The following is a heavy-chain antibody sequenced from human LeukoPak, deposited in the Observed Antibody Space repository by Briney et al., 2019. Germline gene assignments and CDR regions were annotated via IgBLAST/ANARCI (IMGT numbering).Heavy chain of an antibody. CDR2: INSDGSST. D-gene: IGHD6-13*01. Sequence: PGGSLRLSCAASGFTFSSYWMHWVRQAPGKVLVWVSRINSDGSSTSYADSVKGRFTISRDNAKNTLYLQMNSLRAEDTAVYYCAKEASSWFSDYMDVWGKGTTVTVSS. CDR3: AKEASSWFSDYMDV. CDR1: GFTFSSYW. V-gene: IGHV3-74*01. J-gene: IGHJ6*03.